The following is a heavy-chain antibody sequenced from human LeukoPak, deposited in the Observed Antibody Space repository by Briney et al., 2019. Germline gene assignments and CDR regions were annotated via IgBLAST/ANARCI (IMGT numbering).Heavy chain of an antibody. J-gene: IGHJ6*03. D-gene: IGHD2-15*01. CDR2: ISSSGSTI. V-gene: IGHV3-48*03. Sequence: GGSLRLSCAASGFTFSSYEINWVRQAPGKGLEWVSYISSSGSTIYYAGSVKGRFAISRDNAKNSLFLQMNSLRAEDTAVYYCARVLRYCSGGNCYSGGLGYMDVWGKGTTVTISS. CDR3: ARVLRYCSGGNCYSGGLGYMDV. CDR1: GFTFSSYE.